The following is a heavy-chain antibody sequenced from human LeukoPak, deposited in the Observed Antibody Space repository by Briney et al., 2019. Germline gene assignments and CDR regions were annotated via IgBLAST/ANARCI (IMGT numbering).Heavy chain of an antibody. D-gene: IGHD6-19*01. CDR1: GFTFSSYG. CDR3: AKADSSGWLDYYYMDV. J-gene: IGHJ6*03. V-gene: IGHV3-23*01. CDR2: ISGSGGST. Sequence: GGTLRLSCAASGFTFSSYGMSWVRQAPGKGLEWVSAISGSGGSTYYADSVKGRFTISRDNSKNTLYLQMNSLRAEDTAVYYCAKADSSGWLDYYYMDVWGKGTTVTVSS.